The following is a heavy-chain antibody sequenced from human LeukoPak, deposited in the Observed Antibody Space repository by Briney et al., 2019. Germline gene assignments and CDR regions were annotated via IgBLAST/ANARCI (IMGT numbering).Heavy chain of an antibody. CDR2: IYYSGST. V-gene: IGHV4-38-2*02. Sequence: GSLRLSCAASGFTFSDYYMSWIRQPPGKGLEWIGSIYYSGSTYYNPSLKSRVTISVDTSKNQFSLKLSSVTAADTAVYYCARDYSSGWYIGSWFDPWGQGTLVTVSS. CDR3: ARDYSSGWYIGSWFDP. CDR1: GFTFSDYY. D-gene: IGHD6-19*01. J-gene: IGHJ5*02.